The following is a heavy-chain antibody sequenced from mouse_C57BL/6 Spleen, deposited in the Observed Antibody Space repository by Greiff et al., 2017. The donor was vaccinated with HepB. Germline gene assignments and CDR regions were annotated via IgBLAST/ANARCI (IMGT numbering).Heavy chain of an antibody. D-gene: IGHD1-1*01. CDR3: ARTFTTVVGYFDV. CDR1: GYTFTSYG. J-gene: IGHJ1*03. Sequence: VQLQQSGAELARPGASVKLSCKASGYTFTSYGISWVKQRTGQGLEWIGEIYPRSGNTYYNEKFKGKATLTADKSSSTAYMELRSLTSEDSAVYFCARTFTTVVGYFDVWGTGTTVTVSS. CDR2: IYPRSGNT. V-gene: IGHV1-81*01.